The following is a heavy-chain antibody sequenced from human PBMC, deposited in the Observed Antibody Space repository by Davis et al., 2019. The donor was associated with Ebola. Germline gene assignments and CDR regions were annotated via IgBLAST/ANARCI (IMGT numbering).Heavy chain of an antibody. CDR1: GYTFTDYN. D-gene: IGHD4-11*01. CDR3: ARGHNYAHEY. Sequence: ASVKVSCKASGYTFTDYNIHWLRQPPGQRLDWLGRVILKSGATNYAQKFQGRVTMTRDTSISTVYMELSSLRYDDTADYYCARGHNYAHEYWGQGTLVTVSS. J-gene: IGHJ4*02. V-gene: IGHV1-2*06. CDR2: VILKSGAT.